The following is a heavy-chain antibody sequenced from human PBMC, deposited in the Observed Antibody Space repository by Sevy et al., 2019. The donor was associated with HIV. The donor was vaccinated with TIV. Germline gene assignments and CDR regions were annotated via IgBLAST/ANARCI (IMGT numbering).Heavy chain of an antibody. CDR2: LSFGCGEI. Sequence: GGSLRLSCAASGFTFSKYSMSWVRHLQGKGLEWVSTLSFGCGEINYADSVKGRFTISRVNSKGAVYLQMNNLRPEDTAVYYCAREGCTKPHDYWGQGTLVTVSS. CDR3: AREGCTKPHDY. CDR1: GFTFSKYS. D-gene: IGHD2-8*01. V-gene: IGHV3-23*01. J-gene: IGHJ4*02.